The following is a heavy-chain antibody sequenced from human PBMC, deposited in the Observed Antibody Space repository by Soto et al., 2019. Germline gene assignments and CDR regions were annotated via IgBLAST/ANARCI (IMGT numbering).Heavy chain of an antibody. J-gene: IGHJ6*03. CDR2: IFAGGGT. CDR1: GFTVSNNY. Sequence: EVQLVESGGDLVQPGGSRRLSCAASGFTVSNNYMSWVRQAPGKGLEWVSVIFAGGGTYYADSVKGRFAISRHKSKHTLYLQMNSVRAEDTAVYYCARCDYGEADDYYYYMDVWGKGTTVTVSS. V-gene: IGHV3-53*04. D-gene: IGHD4-17*01. CDR3: ARCDYGEADDYYYYMDV.